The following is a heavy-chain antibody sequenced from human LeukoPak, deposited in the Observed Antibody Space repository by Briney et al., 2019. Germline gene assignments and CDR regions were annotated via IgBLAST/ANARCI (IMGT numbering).Heavy chain of an antibody. V-gene: IGHV3-30-3*01. CDR1: GSTFSSYA. J-gene: IGHJ4*02. D-gene: IGHD2-2*01. CDR3: ARDQDIVVVPAAILDY. CDR2: ISYDGSNK. Sequence: PGGSLRLSCAASGSTFSSYAMHWVRQAPGKGLEWVAVISYDGSNKYYADSVKGRFTISRDNSKNTLYLQMNSLRAEDTAVYYCARDQDIVVVPAAILDYWGQGTLVTVSS.